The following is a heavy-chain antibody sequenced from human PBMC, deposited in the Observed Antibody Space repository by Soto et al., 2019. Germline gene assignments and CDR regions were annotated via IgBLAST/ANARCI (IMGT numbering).Heavy chain of an antibody. Sequence: ASVKVSCKASGYTFTSYGISWVRQAPGQGLEWMGWISAYNGNTNYAQKLQGRVTMTTDTSTSTAYMELRSLRSDDTAVYYCARDVSGSYGGPHYYGMDVWGQGTTVIVSS. CDR1: GYTFTSYG. V-gene: IGHV1-18*04. CDR3: ARDVSGSYGGPHYYGMDV. CDR2: ISAYNGNT. D-gene: IGHD1-26*01. J-gene: IGHJ6*02.